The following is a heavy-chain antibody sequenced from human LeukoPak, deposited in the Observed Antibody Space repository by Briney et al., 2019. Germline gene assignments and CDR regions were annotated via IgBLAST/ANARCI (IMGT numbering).Heavy chain of an antibody. CDR3: AKVRDTAMVTIDY. CDR2: IRYDGSNK. J-gene: IGHJ4*02. D-gene: IGHD5-18*01. Sequence: AGSLRLSCAASGFTFSSYGMGWVRQAPGKGLEWVAFIRYDGSNKYHADSVKGRFTISRDNSKNTLYLQMSSLRAEDTAVYYCAKVRDTAMVTIDYWGQGTLVTVSS. V-gene: IGHV3-30*02. CDR1: GFTFSSYG.